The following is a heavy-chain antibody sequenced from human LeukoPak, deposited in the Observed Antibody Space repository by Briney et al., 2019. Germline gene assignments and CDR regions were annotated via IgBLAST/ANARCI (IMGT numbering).Heavy chain of an antibody. CDR1: GGSISRYY. D-gene: IGHD6-19*01. CDR2: IFYSGSS. CDR3: GRHVTAVAGDAFDI. J-gene: IGHJ3*02. V-gene: IGHV4-59*08. Sequence: SETLSLTCTVSGGSISRYYWSWIRQPPGKGLEWIGYIFYSGSSNYNPSLKSRVTISVDTSRSQFSLKLSSVTAADTAVFYCGRHVTAVAGDAFDIWGQGTMVTVSS.